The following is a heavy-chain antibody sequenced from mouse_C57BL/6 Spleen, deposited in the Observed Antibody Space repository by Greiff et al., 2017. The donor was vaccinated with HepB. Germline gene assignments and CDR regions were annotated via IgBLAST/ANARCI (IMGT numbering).Heavy chain of an antibody. CDR2: IHPNSGST. Sequence: QVQLQQPGAELVKPGASVKLSCKASGYTFTSYWMHWVKQRPGQGLEWIGMIHPNSGSTNYNEKFKSKATLTVDKSSSTAYMQLSSLTSEDSAVYYCARWIYYYGSSFAYWGQGTLVTVSA. V-gene: IGHV1-64*01. J-gene: IGHJ3*01. CDR1: GYTFTSYW. CDR3: ARWIYYYGSSFAY. D-gene: IGHD1-1*01.